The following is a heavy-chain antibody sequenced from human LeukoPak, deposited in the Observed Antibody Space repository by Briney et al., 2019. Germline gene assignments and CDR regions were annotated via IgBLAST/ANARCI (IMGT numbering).Heavy chain of an antibody. J-gene: IGHJ4*02. D-gene: IGHD3-16*01. CDR3: ARVIGSYGDSAY. CDR1: GFKFSSFS. Sequence: AGGSLRLSCTASGFKFSSFSMNWARQAPGKGLEWLSYISSTSSAIYYADSVKGRFTISRDNAKNSLYLQMDSLGAEDTAIYYCARVIGSYGDSAYWGQGTLVTVSS. CDR2: ISSTSSAI. V-gene: IGHV3-48*04.